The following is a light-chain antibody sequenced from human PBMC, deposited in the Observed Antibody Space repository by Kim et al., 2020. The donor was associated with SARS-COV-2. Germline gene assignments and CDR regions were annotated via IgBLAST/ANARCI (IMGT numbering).Light chain of an antibody. V-gene: IGLV2-8*01. Sequence: GQSVTISRTGTSSDVGGYNYVSWYQHHPGKAPTLMIYEVTKRPSGVPDRFSGSKSGNTASLTVSGLQAEDEADYYCGSYVGNNNFVFGTGTKVTVL. CDR1: SSDVGGYNY. CDR2: EVT. J-gene: IGLJ1*01. CDR3: GSYVGNNNFV.